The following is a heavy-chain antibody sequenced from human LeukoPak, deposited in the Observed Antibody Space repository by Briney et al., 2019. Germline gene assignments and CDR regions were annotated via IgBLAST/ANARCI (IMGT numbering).Heavy chain of an antibody. CDR3: AKDRRIDY. J-gene: IGHJ4*02. V-gene: IGHV3-48*01. CDR2: ISSSGTVI. D-gene: IGHD2-21*01. Sequence: GGSLRLSCAASGFTFSSYNMNWVRQAPGKGLEWVSYISSSGTVIYYADSVKGRFTISRDNAKNSLYLQMNSLRAEDTAVYYCAKDRRIDYWGQGTLVTVSS. CDR1: GFTFSSYN.